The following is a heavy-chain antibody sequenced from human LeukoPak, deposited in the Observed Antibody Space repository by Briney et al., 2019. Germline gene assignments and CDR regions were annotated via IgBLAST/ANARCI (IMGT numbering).Heavy chain of an antibody. J-gene: IGHJ4*02. CDR1: GGTFSSYA. D-gene: IGHD6-6*01. CDR3: ARDSVNGIAARPNDY. V-gene: IGHV1-69*04. Sequence: GASVKVSCKASGGTFSSYAISWVRQAPGQGLEWMGRIIPILGIANYAQKFQGRVTITADKSTSTAYMELSSLRSEDTAVYYCARDSVNGIAARPNDYWGQGTLVTVSS. CDR2: IIPILGIA.